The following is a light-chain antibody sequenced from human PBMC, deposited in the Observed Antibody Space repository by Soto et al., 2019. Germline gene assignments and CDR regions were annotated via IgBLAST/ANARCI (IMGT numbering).Light chain of an antibody. Sequence: EIVLTQSPGTLSFSPGERATLSCRASQSGSSRFLAWYQQKPGQAPRLLIYCAFSRATGITDRFSGSWSGTDFTLTISRLEPEDFAVYYCQQYGGTPWTFVQWTKVEIK. CDR2: CAF. CDR1: QSGSSRF. J-gene: IGKJ1*01. V-gene: IGKV3-20*01. CDR3: QQYGGTPWT.